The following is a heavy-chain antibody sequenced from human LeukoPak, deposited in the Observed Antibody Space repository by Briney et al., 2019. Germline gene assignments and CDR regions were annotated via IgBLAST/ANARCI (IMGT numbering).Heavy chain of an antibody. CDR2: IYYSGST. D-gene: IGHD4-17*01. Sequence: SSETLSLTCTVSGGSISSYYWSWIRQPPGKGLEWIGYIYYSGSTNYNPSLKSRVTISVDTSKIQFSLKLSSVTAADTAVYYCARDDDYGALDYWGQGTLVTVSS. CDR3: ARDDDYGALDY. V-gene: IGHV4-59*01. J-gene: IGHJ4*02. CDR1: GGSISSYY.